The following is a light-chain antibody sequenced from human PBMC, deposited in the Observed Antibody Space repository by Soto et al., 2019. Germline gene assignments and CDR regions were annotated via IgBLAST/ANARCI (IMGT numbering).Light chain of an antibody. CDR3: SSHTSGSTRV. J-gene: IGLJ1*01. CDR2: EVT. Sequence: QSALTQPASVSGSPGQSIAISCTGTSSDVGGYDYVSWYQQQPDKAPKLMIYEVTKRPSGVSNRFSGSKSGNTASLTISGLQAEDAADYYCSSHTSGSTRVFGTGTKLTVL. CDR1: SSDVGGYDY. V-gene: IGLV2-14*01.